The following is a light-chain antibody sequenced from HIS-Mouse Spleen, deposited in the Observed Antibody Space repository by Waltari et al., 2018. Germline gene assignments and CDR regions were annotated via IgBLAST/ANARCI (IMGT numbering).Light chain of an antibody. CDR3: CSYAGSYTGV. CDR1: SSNIGSNT. Sequence: QSVLTQPPSASGTPGQRVTISCSGSSSNIGSNTVNWYQQLPGTAPKLPIYSNNQPPSGVPDRFSGSKSGTSASLAISGLQSEDEADYYCCSYAGSYTGVFGTGTKVTVL. V-gene: IGLV1-44*01. CDR2: SNN. J-gene: IGLJ1*01.